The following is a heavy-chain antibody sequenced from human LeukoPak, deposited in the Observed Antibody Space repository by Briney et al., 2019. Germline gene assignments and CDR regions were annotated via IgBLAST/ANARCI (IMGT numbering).Heavy chain of an antibody. D-gene: IGHD6-13*01. CDR1: GVTFSSYA. Sequence: GGSLRLSCAASGVTFSSYAMHWVRQAPGKGLEWVGAISYDGSNEYYADSVKGRFTISRDNSKNTLYLQMNSLRAEDTAVYYCARAGSSWYQDYFFDYWGQGTLVTDSS. J-gene: IGHJ4*02. CDR2: ISYDGSNE. CDR3: ARAGSSWYQDYFFDY. V-gene: IGHV3-30*04.